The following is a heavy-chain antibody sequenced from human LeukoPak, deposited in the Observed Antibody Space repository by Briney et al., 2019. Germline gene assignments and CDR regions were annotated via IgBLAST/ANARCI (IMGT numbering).Heavy chain of an antibody. CDR3: ARAPSEIGGYYPEYFRH. Sequence: GGFLRLSCAASGFTFSSYWMHWVRQAPGKGLVWVSRIKSDGSTNYADSVKGRFTISRDNAKNTVSLQMNSLRAEDTGVYFCARAPSEIGGYYPEYFRHWGQGTLVTVSP. D-gene: IGHD3-22*01. J-gene: IGHJ1*01. V-gene: IGHV3-74*01. CDR2: IKSDGST. CDR1: GFTFSSYW.